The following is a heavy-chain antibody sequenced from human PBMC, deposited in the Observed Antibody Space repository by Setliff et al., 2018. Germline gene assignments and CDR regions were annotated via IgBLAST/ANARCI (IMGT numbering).Heavy chain of an antibody. D-gene: IGHD2-15*01. V-gene: IGHV2-5*02. CDR1: GFSLTTTGVA. Sequence: SGPTLVNPTQTLTLTCTFSGFSLTTTGVAVGWSRQPPGKALEWLALIYWDDDKRYSPSLKSRLTIVKDTSKNQVVLTMTNMDPVDTATYYCAHRPKMGSDGFYSAFDMWGQGTMFTVSS. J-gene: IGHJ3*02. CDR3: AHRPKMGSDGFYSAFDM. CDR2: IYWDDDK.